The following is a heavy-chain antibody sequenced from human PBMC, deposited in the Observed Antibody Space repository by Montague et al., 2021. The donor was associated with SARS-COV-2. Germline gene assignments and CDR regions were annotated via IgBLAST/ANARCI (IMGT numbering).Heavy chain of an antibody. CDR2: IYHDGNT. V-gene: IGHV4-39*01. CDR3: TRGPKMGGSGYYYN. Sequence: SETLSLTCTVSGDSIGSSSCYWGWIRQPPGKGLEWIGSIYHDGNTYYNPFLKTRVSLSIDERKNQFSLKFYSVTVADTAVYSCTRGPKMGGSGYYYNWGQGILVTVSS. D-gene: IGHD3-22*01. J-gene: IGHJ1*01. CDR1: GDSIGSSSCY.